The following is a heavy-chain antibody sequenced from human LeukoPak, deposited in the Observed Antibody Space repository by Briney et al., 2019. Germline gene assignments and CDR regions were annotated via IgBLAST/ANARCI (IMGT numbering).Heavy chain of an antibody. CDR3: GRNAYYSADY. Sequence: AETLSLTCDVSGGSISSGYWWTWVRQPPGKGLEWIGEIHHSGSTNYNPSLKSRVTISMDKSKNQFSVMLTPVTAADTAVYYCGRNAYYSADYWGQGTLVTVSS. CDR2: IHHSGST. D-gene: IGHD2/OR15-2a*01. V-gene: IGHV4-4*02. CDR1: GGSISSGYW. J-gene: IGHJ4*02.